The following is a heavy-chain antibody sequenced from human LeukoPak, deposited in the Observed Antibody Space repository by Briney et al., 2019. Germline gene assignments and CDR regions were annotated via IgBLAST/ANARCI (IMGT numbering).Heavy chain of an antibody. CDR1: GLTFSNAW. J-gene: IGHJ3*02. CDR3: ITDPGAWQPI. V-gene: IGHV3-15*01. D-gene: IGHD3-10*01. CDR2: IKSKTDGETT. Sequence: GGSLRLSCAASGLTFSNAWMSWVRPAPGKGLEWIGRIKSKTDGETTDYAAPVRGRFTISRDDSKNTLYLQMNRLNTGDTAVYYCITDPGAWQPIWGRGTMVAVSS.